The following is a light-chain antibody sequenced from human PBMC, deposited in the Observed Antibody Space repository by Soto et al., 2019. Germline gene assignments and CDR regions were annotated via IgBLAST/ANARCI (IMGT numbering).Light chain of an antibody. J-gene: IGKJ2*01. Sequence: DIQMTQSPSTVSASVGDGVTITCRASQSISTWLAWYQQKPGKAPNLLIYDASTLESGGPSGFSGSGSGTECTLTISSLQPDDSATYYCQQYNSYPYTFGQGTKLEIK. CDR3: QQYNSYPYT. CDR1: QSISTW. V-gene: IGKV1-5*01. CDR2: DAS.